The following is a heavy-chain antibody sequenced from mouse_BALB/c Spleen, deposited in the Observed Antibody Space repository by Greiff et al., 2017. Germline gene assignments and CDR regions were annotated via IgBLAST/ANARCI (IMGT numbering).Heavy chain of an antibody. Sequence: QVHVKQSGPGLVAPSQSLSITCTVSGFSLTGYGVNWVRQPPGKGLEWLGMIWGDGSTDYNSALKSRLSISKDNSKSQVFLKMNSLQTDDTARYYCARGTTARYYYAMDYWGQGTSVTVSS. V-gene: IGHV2-6-7*01. J-gene: IGHJ4*01. CDR1: GFSLTGYG. CDR3: ARGTTARYYYAMDY. CDR2: IWGDGST. D-gene: IGHD1-2*01.